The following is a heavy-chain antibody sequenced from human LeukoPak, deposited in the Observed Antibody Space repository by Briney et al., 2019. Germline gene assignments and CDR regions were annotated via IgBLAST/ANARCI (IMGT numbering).Heavy chain of an antibody. J-gene: IGHJ4*02. V-gene: IGHV3-21*01. CDR2: ISSSSSYI. CDR1: GFTFSSYS. CDR3: ARDYYDSSGYPYFDY. Sequence: GGSLRLSCAASGFTFSSYSMNWVRQAPGKGLEWVSSISSSSSYIYYADSVKGRFTISRDNAKNSLYLQMNSLRAEDTAVYYCARDYYDSSGYPYFDYWGQGTLVTVSS. D-gene: IGHD3-22*01.